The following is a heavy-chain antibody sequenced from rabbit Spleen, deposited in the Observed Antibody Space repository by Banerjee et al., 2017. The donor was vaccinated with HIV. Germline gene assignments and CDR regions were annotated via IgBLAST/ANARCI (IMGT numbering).Heavy chain of an antibody. D-gene: IGHD8-1*01. Sequence: QLKESGGGLVQPGGSLKLSCKASGFDFSSYYMSWVRQAPGKGLEWIGYIDPVFGSAYYASWVNGRFSISRENAQNTVFLQMTSLTAADTATYFCARDGAGGSYCALWGQGTLVT. CDR1: GFDFSSYY. CDR2: IDPVFGSA. CDR3: ARDGAGGSYCAL. J-gene: IGHJ4*01. V-gene: IGHV1S7*01.